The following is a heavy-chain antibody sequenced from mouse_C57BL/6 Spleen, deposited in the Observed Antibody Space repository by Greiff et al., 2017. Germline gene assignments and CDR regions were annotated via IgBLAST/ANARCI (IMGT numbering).Heavy chain of an antibody. D-gene: IGHD4-1*01. CDR1: GYTFTDYY. Sequence: VQLQQSGAELVRPGASVKLSCKASGYTFTDYYINWVKQRPGQGLEWIARIYPGSGNTYYNEKFKGKATLTAEKSSSTAYMQLSSLTSEDSAVDFCARETGTEAMDYWGQGTSVTVSS. CDR2: IYPGSGNT. J-gene: IGHJ4*01. CDR3: ARETGTEAMDY. V-gene: IGHV1-76*01.